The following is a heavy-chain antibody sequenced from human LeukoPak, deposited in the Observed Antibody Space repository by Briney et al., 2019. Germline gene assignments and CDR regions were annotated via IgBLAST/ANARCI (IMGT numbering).Heavy chain of an antibody. V-gene: IGHV3-7*03. CDR2: IKQDGSEK. J-gene: IGHJ3*02. CDR1: GFTFSSYW. D-gene: IGHD2-2*01. CDR3: ARDLLLGYCSSTSCYSDAFDI. Sequence: GESLRLSCAASGFTFSSYWMSWVRQAPGKGLEWVANIKQDGSEKYYVDSVKGRFTISRDNAKNSLYLQMNSLRAEDTAVYYCARDLLLGYCSSTSCYSDAFDIWGQGTMVTVSS.